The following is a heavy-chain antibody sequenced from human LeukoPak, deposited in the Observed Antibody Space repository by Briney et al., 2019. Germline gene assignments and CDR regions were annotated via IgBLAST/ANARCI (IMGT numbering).Heavy chain of an antibody. Sequence: PSGTLSPTCPFFGGSTSSYSWGWIRQPPGKGLGGIGYIYYSGSTNYNPSLKSRVTISVDTSKNQFSLKLSSVTAADTAVYYCARLGRTSYWYFDLWGRGTLVTVSS. CDR3: ARLGRTSYWYFDL. J-gene: IGHJ2*01. D-gene: IGHD2-2*01. CDR1: GGSTSSYS. V-gene: IGHV4-59*08. CDR2: IYYSGST.